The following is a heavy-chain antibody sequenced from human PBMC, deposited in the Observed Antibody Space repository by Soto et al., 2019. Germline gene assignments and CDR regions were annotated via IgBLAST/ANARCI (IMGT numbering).Heavy chain of an antibody. CDR3: AGDVGCCRSISCHRGFDY. Sequence: SATLSLTCTVSGVTISSYYWRWIRQPPGKGLEWIGYIHYSGSTNYDPSLKSRVTISVDTSKNQFSLKLSSVTAADTAVYYWAGDVGCCRSISCHRGFDYCGEVTLVTVS. CDR2: IHYSGST. D-gene: IGHD2-2*01. CDR1: GVTISSYY. J-gene: IGHJ4*02. V-gene: IGHV4-59*01.